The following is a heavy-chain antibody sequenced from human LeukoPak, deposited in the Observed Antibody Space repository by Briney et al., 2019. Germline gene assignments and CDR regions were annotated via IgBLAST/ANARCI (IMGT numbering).Heavy chain of an antibody. Sequence: GGSLRLSCAASGFTFSNYSMNWVRQAPGKGLEWVSYISSSRSTIHYADSVKGRFTISRDNAKKSLYLQTNSLRAEDTAVYYCARDQRYYYDSSGHFDYWGQGALVTVSS. CDR3: ARDQRYYYDSSGHFDY. CDR2: ISSSRSTI. D-gene: IGHD3-22*01. J-gene: IGHJ4*02. CDR1: GFTFSNYS. V-gene: IGHV3-48*01.